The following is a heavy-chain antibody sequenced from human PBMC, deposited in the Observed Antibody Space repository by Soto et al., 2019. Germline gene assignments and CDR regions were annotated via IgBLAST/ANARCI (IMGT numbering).Heavy chain of an antibody. J-gene: IGHJ3*02. CDR1: GFTFSSYA. V-gene: IGHV3-23*01. D-gene: IGHD3-22*01. CDR3: AKVSGSGYYYEDAFDI. Sequence: GGSLRLSCAASGFTFSSYAMSWVRQAPGKGLEWVSAISGSGGSTYYADSVKGRFTISRDNSKNTLYLQMNSLRAEDTAVYYCAKVSGSGYYYEDAFDIWGQGTMVTVSS. CDR2: ISGSGGST.